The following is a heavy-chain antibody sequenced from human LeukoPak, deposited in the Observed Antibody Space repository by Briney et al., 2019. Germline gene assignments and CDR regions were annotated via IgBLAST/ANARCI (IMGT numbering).Heavy chain of an antibody. D-gene: IGHD3-9*01. CDR3: ARGATTGYYPY. V-gene: IGHV3-30*04. CDR2: ISYDGSNK. Sequence: PGRSLRLSCAASGFTFSSYAMHWVRQAPGKGLGWVAVISYDGSNKYYADSVRGRFTISRDNSKNTLYLQMNSLTAEDTAVYYCARGATTGYYPYWGQGTLVTVSS. J-gene: IGHJ4*02. CDR1: GFTFSSYA.